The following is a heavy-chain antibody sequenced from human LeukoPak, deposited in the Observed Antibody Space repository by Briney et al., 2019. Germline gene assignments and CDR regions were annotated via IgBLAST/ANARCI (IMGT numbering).Heavy chain of an antibody. J-gene: IGHJ4*02. CDR1: GFTFSSYE. CDR2: ISSTGSTI. Sequence: GGSLRLSCAASGFTFSSYEMNWVRQAPGKGLEWVSYISSTGSTIYYADSVKGRFTISRDNAKNSLYLQMNSLRAEDTADYYCASDYYDRSQYWGQGTLVTVSS. V-gene: IGHV3-48*03. CDR3: ASDYYDRSQY. D-gene: IGHD3-22*01.